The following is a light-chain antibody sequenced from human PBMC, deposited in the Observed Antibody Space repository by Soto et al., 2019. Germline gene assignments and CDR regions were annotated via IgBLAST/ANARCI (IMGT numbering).Light chain of an antibody. CDR1: SSDVGGYDY. CDR2: DVT. Sequence: QSALTQPASVSGSPGQSIAISCTGSSSDVGGYDYVSWYQQHPGKAPKLMIYDVTSRPSGVSDRFSGSKSGNTASLTISGLQAEDEADYYCSSYTSTNPVIFGGGTKLTVL. CDR3: SSYTSTNPVI. V-gene: IGLV2-14*03. J-gene: IGLJ2*01.